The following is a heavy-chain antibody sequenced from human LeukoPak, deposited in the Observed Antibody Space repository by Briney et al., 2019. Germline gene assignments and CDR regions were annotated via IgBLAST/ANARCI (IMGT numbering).Heavy chain of an antibody. D-gene: IGHD3-3*01. J-gene: IGHJ4*02. CDR3: VTDPWSGYYRTDY. CDR1: GYTLTELS. CDR2: FDPEDGET. V-gene: IGHV1-24*01. Sequence: GASVKVSCKVSGYTLTELSMYWVRQAPGKGLEWMGGFDPEDGETIYAQKFQGRVTMTEDTSTDTAYMELSSLRSEDTAVYYCVTDPWSGYYRTDYWGQGTLVTVSS.